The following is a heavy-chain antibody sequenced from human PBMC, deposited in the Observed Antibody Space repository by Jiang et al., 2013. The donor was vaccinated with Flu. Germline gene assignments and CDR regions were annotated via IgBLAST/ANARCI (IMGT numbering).Heavy chain of an antibody. V-gene: IGHV4-34*01. Sequence: LLKPSETLSLTCAVYGGSFSGYYWSWIRQPPGKGLEWIGEINHSGSTNYNPSLKSRVTISVDTSKNQFSLKLSSVTAADTAVYYCARQSSGWYGPKYFQHWGQGTLVTVSS. J-gene: IGHJ1*01. CDR3: ARQSSGWYGPKYFQH. CDR1: GGSFSGYY. CDR2: INHSGST. D-gene: IGHD6-19*01.